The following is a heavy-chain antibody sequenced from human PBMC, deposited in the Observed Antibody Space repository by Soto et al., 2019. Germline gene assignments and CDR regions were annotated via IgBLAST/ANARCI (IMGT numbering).Heavy chain of an antibody. Sequence: QVQLVESGGGVVQPGRSLRLSCAASGFTFSSYGMQWVRQAPGKGLEWVAVISYDGSNKYYADSVKGRFTISRDNSKNTLYLQMNSLRAEDTAVYYCAKDHDYGDYGFLDYWGQGTLVTVSS. CDR2: ISYDGSNK. CDR1: GFTFSSYG. CDR3: AKDHDYGDYGFLDY. D-gene: IGHD4-17*01. V-gene: IGHV3-30*18. J-gene: IGHJ4*02.